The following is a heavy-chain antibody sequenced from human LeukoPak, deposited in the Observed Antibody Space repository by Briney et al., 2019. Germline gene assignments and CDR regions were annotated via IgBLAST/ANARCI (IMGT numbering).Heavy chain of an antibody. CDR2: IRYDGSNK. Sequence: PGGSLRLSCAASGFTFSSYGMHWVRQAPGKGLEWVAFIRYDGSNKYYADSVKGRFTISRDNAKNSVSLQMNALRAEDTAVYYCGRIFNIWGTFRNTWGQGTQVTVSS. V-gene: IGHV3-30*02. J-gene: IGHJ4*02. CDR3: GRIFNIWGTFRNT. D-gene: IGHD3-16*02. CDR1: GFTFSSYG.